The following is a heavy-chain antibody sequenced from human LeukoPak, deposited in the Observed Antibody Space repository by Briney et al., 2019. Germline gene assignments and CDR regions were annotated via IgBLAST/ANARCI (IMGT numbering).Heavy chain of an antibody. J-gene: IGHJ3*02. V-gene: IGHV3-23*01. CDR2: ISGSGGST. CDR3: AKDRNYYDSGSDAFDI. CDR1: GFTFSSYG. Sequence: GGSLRLSCAASGFTFSSYGMSWVRQAPGKGLEWVSAISGSGGSTYYADSVKGRFTISRDNSKNTLYLQMNSLRAEDTAVYYCAKDRNYYDSGSDAFDIWGQGTMVTVSS. D-gene: IGHD3-22*01.